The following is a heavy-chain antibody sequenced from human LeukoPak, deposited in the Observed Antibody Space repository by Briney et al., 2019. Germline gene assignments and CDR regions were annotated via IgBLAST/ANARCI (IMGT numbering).Heavy chain of an antibody. V-gene: IGHV3-9*01. Sequence: GGSLRLSCAATGFTFKDYGMHWVRQPPGKGLEWVSSINWNGGGTDYADSVKGRFTISRDNAKNSLYLQLSSLRPEDTALYYCAKHMRATNTYSFFGLDVWGQGTSVTVSS. D-gene: IGHD1-26*01. J-gene: IGHJ6*02. CDR3: AKHMRATNTYSFFGLDV. CDR1: GFTFKDYG. CDR2: INWNGGGT.